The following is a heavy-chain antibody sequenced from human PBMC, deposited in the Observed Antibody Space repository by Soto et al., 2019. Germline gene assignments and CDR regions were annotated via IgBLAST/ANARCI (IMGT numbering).Heavy chain of an antibody. CDR3: ARGRGDTGYPAYYYYYYMDA. CDR2: INHSGST. V-gene: IGHV4-34*01. Sequence: SETLSLTCAVYGGSFSGYYWSWIRQPPGKGLEWIGEINHSGSTNYNPSLKSRVTISVDTSKNQFSLKLSSVTAADTAVYYCARGRGDTGYPAYYYYYYMDAWGKGTTVTVSS. J-gene: IGHJ6*03. D-gene: IGHD6-25*01. CDR1: GGSFSGYY.